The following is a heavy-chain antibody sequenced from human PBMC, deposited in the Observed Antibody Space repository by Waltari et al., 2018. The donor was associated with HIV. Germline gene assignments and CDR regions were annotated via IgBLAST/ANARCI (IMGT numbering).Heavy chain of an antibody. CDR1: GASINLYS. CDR2: IEETGRT. CDR3: ARTRMVSSDWYAGGPAWFDP. D-gene: IGHD6-19*01. J-gene: IGHJ5*02. Sequence: QVQLQESGPRLVKPSETLSLTCTVSGASINLYSWTWVRQIQGRQLEWIGYIEETGRTKYNPTLRSRITVSRDTSEKEVYLNRTSVTPADTATYYCARTRMVSSDWYAGGPAWFDPWGQGILVTVSS. V-gene: IGHV4-59*01.